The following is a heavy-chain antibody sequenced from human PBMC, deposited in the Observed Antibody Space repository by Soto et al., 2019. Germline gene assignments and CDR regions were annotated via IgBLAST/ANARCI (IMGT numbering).Heavy chain of an antibody. V-gene: IGHV1-3*01. CDR2: INAGNGNT. Sequence: APVKVSCKASGYTFTSYAMHWVSQAPGQRLEWMGWINAGNGNTKYSQKFQGRVTITRDTSASTAYMELSSLRSEDTAVYYCARAEYDFWSGYYTPFDYWGQGTLVTVSS. CDR3: ARAEYDFWSGYYTPFDY. J-gene: IGHJ4*02. CDR1: GYTFTSYA. D-gene: IGHD3-3*01.